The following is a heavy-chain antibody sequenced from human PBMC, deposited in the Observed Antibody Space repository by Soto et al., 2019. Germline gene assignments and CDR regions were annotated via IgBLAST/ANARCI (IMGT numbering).Heavy chain of an antibody. CDR1: GGSISSYY. J-gene: IGHJ4*02. D-gene: IGHD1-26*01. CDR3: ARVIVGATGCDY. V-gene: IGHV4-59*01. CDR2: IYYSGST. Sequence: SETLSLTCTVSGGSISSYYWSWIRQPPGKGLEWIGYIYYSGSTNYNPSLKSRVTISVDTSKNQFSLKLSSATAADTAVYYCARVIVGATGCDYWGQGTLVTVSS.